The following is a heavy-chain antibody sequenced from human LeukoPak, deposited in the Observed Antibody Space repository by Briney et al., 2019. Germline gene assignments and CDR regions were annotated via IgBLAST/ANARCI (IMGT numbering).Heavy chain of an antibody. CDR2: ISNRGFT. Sequence: PSETLSLTCTVSGGSISNYYWNWIRQSPGKGLEWIGYISNRGFTKYNPSLKSRVTTSVDTPKNQISLKLTSVTAADTAVYYCARLPSVGPNAFDIWGQGTLVTVSS. CDR3: ARLPSVGPNAFDI. J-gene: IGHJ3*02. V-gene: IGHV4-59*08. CDR1: GGSISNYY. D-gene: IGHD1-26*01.